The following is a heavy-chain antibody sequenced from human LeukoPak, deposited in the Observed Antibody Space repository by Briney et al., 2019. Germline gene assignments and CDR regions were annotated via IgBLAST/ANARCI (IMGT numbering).Heavy chain of an antibody. CDR1: GGSISSYY. D-gene: IGHD3-10*01. CDR2: LSKSGNT. J-gene: IGHJ3*02. CDR3: ARDVRTHYYGSGSPGAFDI. Sequence: SETLSLTCTVSGGSISSYYWSWIRLPPGKGLEWIGYLSKSGNTNYSPSLKSRVTIFGDTSKNQFFLKLSSVTAADTAVYYCARDVRTHYYGSGSPGAFDIWGQGTMVTVPS. V-gene: IGHV4-59*01.